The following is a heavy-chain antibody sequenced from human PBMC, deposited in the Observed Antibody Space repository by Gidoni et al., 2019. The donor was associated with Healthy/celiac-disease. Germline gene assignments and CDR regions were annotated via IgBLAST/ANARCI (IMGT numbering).Heavy chain of an antibody. CDR2: ISSNSRYT. D-gene: IGHD4-17*01. CDR3: AKDGYGDYAVQGWFDP. Sequence: QLQLVESGGGLVKPGGSLRLSCAASGFTFSDFYMSWLRQPPGKGLEWISYISSNSRYTRYADSVKGRFTISRDNAKKSLYLQMNSLRADDTAVYYCAKDGYGDYAVQGWFDPWGQGTLVTVSS. CDR1: GFTFSDFY. V-gene: IGHV3-11*06. J-gene: IGHJ5*02.